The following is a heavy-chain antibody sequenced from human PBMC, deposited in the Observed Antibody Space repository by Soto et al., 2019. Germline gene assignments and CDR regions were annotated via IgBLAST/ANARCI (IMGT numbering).Heavy chain of an antibody. V-gene: IGHV4-59*02. CDR2: IHYNGRT. D-gene: IGHD3-22*01. Sequence: QVQLQESGPRLAKPSETLSLTCSVSGASVTDYYWTWIRLTPKRELQWIGFIHYNGRTDSSPSLKRGVTISLDTSKNHFSLILNSVNVADSAIYYCARGHFDSRGYSSALDCWGQGTLVTVSS. CDR3: ARGHFDSRGYSSALDC. CDR1: GASVTDYY. J-gene: IGHJ4*02.